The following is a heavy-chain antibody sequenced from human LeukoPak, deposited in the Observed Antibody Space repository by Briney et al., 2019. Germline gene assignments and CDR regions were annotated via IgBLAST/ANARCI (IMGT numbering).Heavy chain of an antibody. J-gene: IGHJ4*02. CDR2: INPIGGST. CDR3: ARAHQSYYDSSGYYSGVDY. D-gene: IGHD3-22*01. CDR1: GYTFTSYS. Sequence: ASVKVSCKASGYTFTSYSMHWVRQAPGQGLEWMGTINPIGGSTSYAQKFQGRVTMTRDTSTSTVYMELSSVRSEDKAVYYCARAHQSYYDSSGYYSGVDYWGQGTLVTVSS. V-gene: IGHV1-46*01.